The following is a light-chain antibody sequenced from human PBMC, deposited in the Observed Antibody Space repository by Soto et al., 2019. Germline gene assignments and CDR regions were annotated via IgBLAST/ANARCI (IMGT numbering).Light chain of an antibody. CDR2: EVS. Sequence: QSALTQPASVSGSPGQSITISCTGTSSDVGGYNYVSWYQQHPGKAPKLMIYEVSNRPSGVSSRFSGSKSGNTASLTISGLQAEDEADYYCSSYTSSSTRFGTGTKVTVL. V-gene: IGLV2-14*01. J-gene: IGLJ1*01. CDR1: SSDVGGYNY. CDR3: SSYTSSSTR.